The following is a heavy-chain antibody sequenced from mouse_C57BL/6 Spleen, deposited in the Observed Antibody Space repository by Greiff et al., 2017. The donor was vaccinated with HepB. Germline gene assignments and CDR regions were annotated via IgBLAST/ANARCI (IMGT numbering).Heavy chain of an antibody. CDR1: GYTFTSYW. D-gene: IGHD1-1*01. CDR2: IHPNSGST. Sequence: QVQLQQPGAELVKPGASVKLSCKASGYTFTSYWMHWVKQRPGQGLEWIGMIHPNSGSTNYNEKFKSKATLTVDKSSSTAYMQLSSLTSEDSAVYYCARELRTPPLWYFDVWGTGTTVTVSS. V-gene: IGHV1-64*01. CDR3: ARELRTPPLWYFDV. J-gene: IGHJ1*03.